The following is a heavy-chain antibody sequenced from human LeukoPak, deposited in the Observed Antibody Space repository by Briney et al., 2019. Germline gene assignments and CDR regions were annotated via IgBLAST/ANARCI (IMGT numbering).Heavy chain of an antibody. CDR2: IKEDGSEK. CDR1: GLTFSTYC. D-gene: IGHD3-3*01. J-gene: IGHJ4*02. V-gene: IGHV3-7*04. CDR3: ARDTGLRNTVFGHRGVYFDY. Sequence: GGSPRLSCAASGLTFSTYCMSWVRQAPGKGLEWVANIKEDGSEKYYVDSVKGRFTISRDNAKKSLYLQMNSLRAEDTAVYYCARDTGLRNTVFGHRGVYFDYWGQGTLVTVSS.